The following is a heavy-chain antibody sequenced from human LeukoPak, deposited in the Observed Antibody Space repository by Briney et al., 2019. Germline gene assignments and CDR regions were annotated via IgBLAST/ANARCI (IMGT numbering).Heavy chain of an antibody. Sequence: GGSLRLSCAASGFTFSSYSMNWVRQAPGKGLEWVSSISSSSSYIYYADSVKGRFTMSRDNAKDTLYLQMNSLRAEDTAVYYCVRAIIGSFDYWGQGTLVTVSS. CDR2: ISSSSSYI. D-gene: IGHD3-10*01. J-gene: IGHJ4*02. V-gene: IGHV3-21*01. CDR3: VRAIIGSFDY. CDR1: GFTFSSYS.